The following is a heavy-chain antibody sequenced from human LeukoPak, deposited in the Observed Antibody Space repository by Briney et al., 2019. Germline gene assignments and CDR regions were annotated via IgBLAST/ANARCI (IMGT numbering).Heavy chain of an antibody. CDR1: GGTFSSYA. V-gene: IGHV1-69*13. D-gene: IGHD5-24*01. Sequence: GAXVKVSCKASGGTFSSYAISWVRQAHGQGIEWMGGIITIFGTANYAQKFQGRVTITADESTSTAYMELSSLRSEDTAVYYCASGRWLQYPFDYWGQGTLVTVSS. CDR2: IITIFGTA. J-gene: IGHJ4*02. CDR3: ASGRWLQYPFDY.